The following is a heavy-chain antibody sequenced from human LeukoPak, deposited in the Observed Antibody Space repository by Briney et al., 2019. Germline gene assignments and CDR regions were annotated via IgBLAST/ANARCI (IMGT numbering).Heavy chain of an antibody. V-gene: IGHV3-23*01. CDR3: ARVGGSGSYSGGAFDI. CDR2: FSGSEDSA. J-gene: IGHJ3*02. Sequence: HPGGTLRLSCAASGFTFSSHGMSWVRQAPGKGPEWVSGFSGSEDSAYYADSVKGRFTISRDNSKNTLYLQMNSLRAEDTAVYYCARVGGSGSYSGGAFDIWGQGTMVTVSS. CDR1: GFTFSSHG. D-gene: IGHD3-10*01.